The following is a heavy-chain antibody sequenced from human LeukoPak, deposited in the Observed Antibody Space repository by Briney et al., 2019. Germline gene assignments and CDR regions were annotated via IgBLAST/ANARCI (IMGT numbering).Heavy chain of an antibody. CDR1: GFTFSDYY. CDR3: ASGPRIVATIFYYYMDV. J-gene: IGHJ6*03. D-gene: IGHD5-12*01. Sequence: GGSLSLSCAASGFTFSDYYMSWIRQAPGKGLEWVSYISSSGSTIYYADSVKGRFTISRDNAKNSLYLQMNSLRAEDTAVYYCASGPRIVATIFYYYMDVWGKGTTVTVSS. V-gene: IGHV3-11*04. CDR2: ISSSGSTI.